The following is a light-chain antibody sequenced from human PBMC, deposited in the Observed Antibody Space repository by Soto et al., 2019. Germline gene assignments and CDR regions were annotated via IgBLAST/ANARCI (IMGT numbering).Light chain of an antibody. Sequence: DLQMTQSPSSLSSSLEDRVIITCRASQSISNHLNWYQQKTGKAPKLLIFAASSLQSGVPSRFSGSGSGTDFTFTISSLQPEDIATYYCQQCNNLPITFGQGTRLEIK. V-gene: IGKV1-33*01. J-gene: IGKJ5*01. CDR2: AAS. CDR1: QSISNH. CDR3: QQCNNLPIT.